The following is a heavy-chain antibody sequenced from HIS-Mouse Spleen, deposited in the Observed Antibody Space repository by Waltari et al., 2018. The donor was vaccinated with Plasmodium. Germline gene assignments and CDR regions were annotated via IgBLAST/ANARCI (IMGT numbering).Heavy chain of an antibody. CDR2: INNSGIH. J-gene: IGHJ1*01. CDR1: GGSFSGYY. CDR3: ARAHESYGAEYFQH. D-gene: IGHD3-16*01. Sequence: QVQLQQWGAGLLKPSETPSLTCAVSGGSFSGYYWRWILQPLGKGLDWIGEINNSGIHNYDQAPKSEVTISEDTSNDQFALKLSSVTAADTAVYYCARAHESYGAEYFQHWGQGTLVTVSS. V-gene: IGHV4-34*01.